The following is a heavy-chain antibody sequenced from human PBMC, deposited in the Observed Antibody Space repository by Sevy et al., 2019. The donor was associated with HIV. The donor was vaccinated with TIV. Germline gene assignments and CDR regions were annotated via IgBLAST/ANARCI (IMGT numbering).Heavy chain of an antibody. V-gene: IGHV4-39*01. CDR2: IYYSGST. J-gene: IGHJ6*02. Sequence: SETLSLTCTVSGGSISSSSYYWGWIRQPPGKGLEWIGSIYYSGSTYYNPSLKSRVTISVDTSKKQFSRKLSSVTAADTAVYYCARRVGGYRYGRLPSYYGMDVWGQWTTVTDSS. CDR3: ARRVGGYRYGRLPSYYGMDV. CDR1: GGSISSSSYY. D-gene: IGHD5-18*01.